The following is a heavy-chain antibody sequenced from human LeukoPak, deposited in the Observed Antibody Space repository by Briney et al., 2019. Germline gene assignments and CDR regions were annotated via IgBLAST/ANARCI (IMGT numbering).Heavy chain of an antibody. CDR2: IYSGGST. CDR3: ASRSPTYRRGAAMALHFDY. Sequence: GGSLRLSCAASGFTFSSYGMHWVRQAPGKGLEWVSVIYSGGSTYYADSVKGRFTISRDNSKNTLYLQMNSLRAEDTAVYYCASRSPTYRRGAAMALHFDYWGQGTLVTVSS. J-gene: IGHJ4*02. V-gene: IGHV3-NL1*01. D-gene: IGHD5-18*01. CDR1: GFTFSSYG.